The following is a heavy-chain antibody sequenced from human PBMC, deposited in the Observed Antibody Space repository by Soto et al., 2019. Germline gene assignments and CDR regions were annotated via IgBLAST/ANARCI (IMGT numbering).Heavy chain of an antibody. CDR3: ARGGGVGVAGSAAFDM. CDR1: GYPVTAYY. J-gene: IGHJ3*02. Sequence: QLHLVQSGAVVKKPGASVTVSCSASGYPVTAYYMHWVRQAPGRGLEWMGGINPATGTAKYTQTFPGRVTMTRETSTGKVFMELGGLTSGETAVFYCARGGGVGVAGSAAFDMWGQGTLVTVSS. D-gene: IGHD3-3*01. V-gene: IGHV1-46*01. CDR2: INPATGTA.